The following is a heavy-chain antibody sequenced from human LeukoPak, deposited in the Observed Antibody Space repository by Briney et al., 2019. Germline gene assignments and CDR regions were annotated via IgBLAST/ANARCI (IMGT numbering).Heavy chain of an antibody. D-gene: IGHD3-9*01. V-gene: IGHV1-8*01. J-gene: IGHJ4*02. Sequence: ASVKVSCKASGYTFTSYDINWVRQATGQGLEWMGWMNPNSGNTGYAQKFQGRVTMTRNTSISTAYMELSSLRSKDTAVYYCARGAYYYDILTGYYYWGQGTLVTVSS. CDR1: GYTFTSYD. CDR3: ARGAYYYDILTGYYY. CDR2: MNPNSGNT.